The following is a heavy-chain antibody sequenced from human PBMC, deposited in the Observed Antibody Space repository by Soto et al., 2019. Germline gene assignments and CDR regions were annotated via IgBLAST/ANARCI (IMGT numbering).Heavy chain of an antibody. D-gene: IGHD3-10*01. CDR2: ISSSGSTI. CDR3: ARASERFGELVDY. CDR1: GFTYSDYY. V-gene: IGHV3-11*01. Sequence: GGSLRLSCAASGFTYSDYYMSWIRQAPGKGLEWVSYISSSGSTIYYADSVKGRFTISRDNAKNSLYLQMNSLRAEDTAVYYCARASERFGELVDYWGQGTLVTVSS. J-gene: IGHJ4*02.